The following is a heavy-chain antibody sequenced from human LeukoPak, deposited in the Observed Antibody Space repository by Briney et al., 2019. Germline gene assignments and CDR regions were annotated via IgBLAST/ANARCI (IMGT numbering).Heavy chain of an antibody. Sequence: QPGGSLLVSFAASGFPFSNDFMSWVRRAPGKGPEGVSVIYTDGTTYYADSVKGRFTISRDNSKNTLYRQMNSLRAEDTAVYYCAKDVADPDYGDFSWGQGTLVTVSS. D-gene: IGHD4-17*01. CDR2: IYTDGTT. CDR1: GFPFSNDF. V-gene: IGHV3-53*01. J-gene: IGHJ4*02. CDR3: AKDVADPDYGDFS.